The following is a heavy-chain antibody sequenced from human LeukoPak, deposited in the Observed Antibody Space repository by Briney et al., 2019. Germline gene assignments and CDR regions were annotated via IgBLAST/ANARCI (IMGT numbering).Heavy chain of an antibody. CDR2: ISSSSSYT. CDR3: AKGGCSSTTCYLANP. CDR1: GFTFSDYY. Sequence: PGGSLRLSCAASGFTFSDYYMSWIRQAPGKGLEWVSYISSSSSYTNYAASVKGRFTISRDNANNTLYLQINSLTAEDTALYYCAKGGCSSTTCYLANPWGQGTLVTVSS. D-gene: IGHD2-2*01. J-gene: IGHJ5*02. V-gene: IGHV3-11*06.